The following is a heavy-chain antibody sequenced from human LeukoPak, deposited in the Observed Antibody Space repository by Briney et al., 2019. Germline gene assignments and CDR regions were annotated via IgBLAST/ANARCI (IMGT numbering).Heavy chain of an antibody. V-gene: IGHV1-2*06. J-gene: IGHJ4*02. CDR2: INPNSGGT. CDR1: GYTFTGYY. D-gene: IGHD6-6*01. Sequence: ASVKVSCKSSGYTFTGYYMHWVRQAPGQGLEWMGRINPNSGGTNYAQKFQGRVTMTRDTSISTAYMELSRLRSDDTAVYYCARPYSSSDPFDYWGQGTLVTVSS. CDR3: ARPYSSSDPFDY.